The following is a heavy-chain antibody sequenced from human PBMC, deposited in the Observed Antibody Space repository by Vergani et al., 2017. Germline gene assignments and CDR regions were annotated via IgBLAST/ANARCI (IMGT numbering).Heavy chain of an antibody. D-gene: IGHD6-19*01. V-gene: IGHV3-30-3*01. CDR3: ARDPSGTGGWPVYGMDV. CDR1: GFTFSNAW. Sequence: VQLVESGGGLVKPGGSLRLSCAASGFTFSNAWMSWVRQAPGKGLEWVAVISYDGSNKYYADSVKGRFTISRDNSKNTLYLQMNSLRAEDTAVYYCARDPSGTGGWPVYGMDVWGQGTTVTVSS. J-gene: IGHJ6*02. CDR2: ISYDGSNK.